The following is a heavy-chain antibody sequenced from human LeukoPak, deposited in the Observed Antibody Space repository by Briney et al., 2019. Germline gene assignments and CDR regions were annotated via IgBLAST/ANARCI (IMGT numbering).Heavy chain of an antibody. CDR1: GFTLRSYG. V-gene: IGHV3-30*18. CDR3: AKEGYCSSTSCYGVFDI. J-gene: IGHJ3*02. Sequence: GESLRLSCAASGFTLRSYGMHLVRPAPSKGLELVAVISYDGSNKYYADSVKGRFTISGHNSKNTLYPQMISLRAEHTPVQYCAKEGYCSSTSCYGVFDIWGQGTMVTVSS. CDR2: ISYDGSNK. D-gene: IGHD2-2*01.